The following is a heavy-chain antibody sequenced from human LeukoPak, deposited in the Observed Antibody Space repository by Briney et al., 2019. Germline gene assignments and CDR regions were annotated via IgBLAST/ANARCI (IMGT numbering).Heavy chain of an antibody. CDR2: IIPIFGTA. Sequence: SVKVSCKASGGTFSSYAISWVRQAPGQGLEWIGGIIPIFGTANYAQKFQGRVTITTDESTSTAYMELSSLRSEDTAVYYCARSLGEPQGEYFQHWGQGTLVTVSS. J-gene: IGHJ1*01. CDR3: ARSLGEPQGEYFQH. D-gene: IGHD1-14*01. V-gene: IGHV1-69*05. CDR1: GGTFSSYA.